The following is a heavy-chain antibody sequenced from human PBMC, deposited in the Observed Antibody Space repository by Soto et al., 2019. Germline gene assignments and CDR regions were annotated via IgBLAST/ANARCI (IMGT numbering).Heavy chain of an antibody. CDR2: ISGGGGST. D-gene: IGHD3-22*01. V-gene: IGHV3-23*01. CDR1: GFTFSSYA. Sequence: EVQLLESGGGLVQPGGSLRLSCAASGFTFSSYAMSCVRQAPGKGLEWVSAISGGGGSTYYADSVKGRFTISRDNSRNPLYLEKNSLRAEDTAVNYCAKEGGSSGYSTFDLWGRGTLVTVSS. J-gene: IGHJ2*01. CDR3: AKEGGSSGYSTFDL.